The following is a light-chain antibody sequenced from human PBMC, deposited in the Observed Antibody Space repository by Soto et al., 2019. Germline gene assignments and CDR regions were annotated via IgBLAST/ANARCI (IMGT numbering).Light chain of an antibody. CDR1: SSDVGGYNY. Sequence: QSALTQPASVSGSPGQSITISCTGTSSDVGGYNYVSWYQQHPGKAPKLMIYEVSNRPSGVSNRFSGSKSGNTASLTISGLQAEDEADYDCSSYTSRSTLYVFGTGTKLTVL. V-gene: IGLV2-14*01. J-gene: IGLJ1*01. CDR3: SSYTSRSTLYV. CDR2: EVS.